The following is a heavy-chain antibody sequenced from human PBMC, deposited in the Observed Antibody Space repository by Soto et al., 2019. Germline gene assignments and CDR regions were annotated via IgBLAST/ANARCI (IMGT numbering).Heavy chain of an antibody. CDR2: INPNSGGT. CDR1: GYTFTGYY. J-gene: IGHJ4*02. D-gene: IGHD3-22*01. Sequence: ASVGVSCKXSGYTFTGYYMHWVRQAPGQGLEWMGWINPNSGGTNYAQKFQGRVTMTRDTSISTAYMELSRLRSDDTAVYYCAREWKYYYDSSGYYYYWGQGTLVTVSS. CDR3: AREWKYYYDSSGYYYY. V-gene: IGHV1-2*02.